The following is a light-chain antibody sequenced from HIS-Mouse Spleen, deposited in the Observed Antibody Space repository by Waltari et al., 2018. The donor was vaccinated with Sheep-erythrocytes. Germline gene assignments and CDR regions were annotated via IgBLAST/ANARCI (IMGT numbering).Light chain of an antibody. CDR2: DVS. CDR1: SSYVGGYNS. CDR3: CSYAGSYNHV. J-gene: IGLJ1*01. Sequence: QSALTPPRSVSGSPGQSVTISCTGTSSYVGGYNSVSWYQQHPGKAPKLMIYDVSKRPSGVPDRFSGSKSGNTASLTISGLQAEDEADYYCCSYAGSYNHVFATGTKVTVL. V-gene: IGLV2-11*01.